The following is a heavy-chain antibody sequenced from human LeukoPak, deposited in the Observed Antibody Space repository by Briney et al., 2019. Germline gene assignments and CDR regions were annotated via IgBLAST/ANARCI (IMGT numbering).Heavy chain of an antibody. CDR1: GFSFNNYW. J-gene: IGHJ6*04. V-gene: IGHV3-74*01. CDR2: INSAGSST. CDR3: ARDRCSGTSCSLGFLDV. D-gene: IGHD2-2*01. Sequence: VGSLRLSCAASGFSFNNYWMHWVRQAPGKGLVWVSYINSAGSSTSYADSVKGRFTISRDNAKNTLYLQMNSLRAEDTAVYYCARDRCSGTSCSLGFLDVWGKGTTVTVSS.